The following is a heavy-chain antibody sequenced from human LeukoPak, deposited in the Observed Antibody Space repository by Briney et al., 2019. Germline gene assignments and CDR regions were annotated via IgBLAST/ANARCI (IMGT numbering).Heavy chain of an antibody. CDR3: GKYIAAAGTHYYYYMDV. CDR2: IYHSGST. Sequence: PSGTLSLTCAVSGGSISSSNWWSWVRQPPGKGLEWIGEIYHSGSTNYNPSLKGRVTISVDKSKNQFSLKLSSVTAADTAVYYCGKYIAAAGTHYYYYMDVWGKGTTVTVSS. D-gene: IGHD6-13*01. V-gene: IGHV4-4*02. J-gene: IGHJ6*03. CDR1: GGSISSSNW.